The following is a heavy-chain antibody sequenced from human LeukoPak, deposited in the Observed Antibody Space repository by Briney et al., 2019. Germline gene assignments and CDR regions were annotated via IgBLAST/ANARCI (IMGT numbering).Heavy chain of an antibody. V-gene: IGHV4-59*01. Sequence: SETLSLTCTVSGGSISSYYWSWIRQPPGKGLEWIGYIYYSGSTNYNPSLKSRVTISVDTSKNQFSLKLSSVTAADTAVYYCARDLGPRGGYDGYYYYYYGMDVWGQGTTVSVSS. D-gene: IGHD5-12*01. J-gene: IGHJ6*02. CDR3: ARDLGPRGGYDGYYYYYYGMDV. CDR2: IYYSGST. CDR1: GGSISSYY.